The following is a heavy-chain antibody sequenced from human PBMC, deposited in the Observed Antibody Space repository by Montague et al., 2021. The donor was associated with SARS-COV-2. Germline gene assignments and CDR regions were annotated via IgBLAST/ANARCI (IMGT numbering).Heavy chain of an antibody. Sequence: SLRLSCAASGFTFSSYEMNWVRQAPGKGLEWVSYISSSANLIYYADSAKGRFTISRDNSKNTLYLQMNSLRAEDTAVYYCAREYDSNGYYYYGMDVWGQGTTVTVSS. J-gene: IGHJ6*02. CDR1: GFTFSSYE. CDR2: ISSSANLI. D-gene: IGHD4-11*01. CDR3: AREYDSNGYYYYGMDV. V-gene: IGHV3-48*03.